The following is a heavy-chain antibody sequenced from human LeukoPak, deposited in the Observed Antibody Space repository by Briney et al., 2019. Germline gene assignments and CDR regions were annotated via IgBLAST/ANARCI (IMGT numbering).Heavy chain of an antibody. Sequence: SVKVSCKASGGTFSSYAISWVRQAPGQGLEWMGGIIPIFGTANYAQKFQGRVTITADESTSTAYMELSSLRSEDTAVYYCAGTLYYDILTGYLPVWGQGTLVTVSS. D-gene: IGHD3-9*01. V-gene: IGHV1-69*01. J-gene: IGHJ4*02. CDR3: AGTLYYDILTGYLPV. CDR2: IIPIFGTA. CDR1: GGTFSSYA.